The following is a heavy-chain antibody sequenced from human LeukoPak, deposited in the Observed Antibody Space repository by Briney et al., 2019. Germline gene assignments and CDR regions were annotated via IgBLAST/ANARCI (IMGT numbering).Heavy chain of an antibody. CDR3: ARVRAPSIYPDYYDSPSSSPHIDY. D-gene: IGHD3-22*01. CDR1: GYSFTGYY. V-gene: IGHV1-2*02. Sequence: ASVKVSCKASGYSFTGYYMHWVRQAPGQGLQWMGWINLNSGGTNYAQDFQGRVTMTRDTSISTAYMELSRLRSDDTAVYYCARVRAPSIYPDYYDSPSSSPHIDYWGQGTLVTVSS. J-gene: IGHJ4*02. CDR2: INLNSGGT.